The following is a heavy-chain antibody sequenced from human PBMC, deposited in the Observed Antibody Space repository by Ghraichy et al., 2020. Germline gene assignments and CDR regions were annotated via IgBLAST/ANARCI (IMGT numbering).Heavy chain of an antibody. J-gene: IGHJ4*02. D-gene: IGHD3-10*01. V-gene: IGHV3-49*03. CDR2: IRNKAYGGTT. Sequence: SLRLSCTASGFTFGDYAMSWFRQAPGKGLEWVGFIRNKAYGGTTEYAASVKGRFTISRDDSRSSAYLQMNSLKTEDTAVYYCTREYNYGSGSSFDYWGQGTLVTVSS. CDR3: TREYNYGSGSSFDY. CDR1: GFTFGDYA.